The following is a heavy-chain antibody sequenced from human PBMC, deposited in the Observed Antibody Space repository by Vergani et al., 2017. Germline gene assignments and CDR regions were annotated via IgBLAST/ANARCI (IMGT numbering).Heavy chain of an antibody. D-gene: IGHD2-21*02. J-gene: IGHJ4*02. CDR1: GGTFSSYA. CDR3: ARNLAYCGGDCYSFNY. CDR2: NIPIFGTA. Sequence: QVQLVQSGAEVKKPGSSVKVSCKASGGTFSSYAISWVRQAPGQGLEWMGGNIPIFGTANYAQKFQGRVTITADEATSTAYMGLSSLRSEGTAVYYCARNLAYCGGDCYSFNYWGEGTLGTVSS. V-gene: IGHV1-69*01.